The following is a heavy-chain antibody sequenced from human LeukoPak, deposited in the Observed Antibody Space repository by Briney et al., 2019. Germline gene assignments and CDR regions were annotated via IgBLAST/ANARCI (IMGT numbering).Heavy chain of an antibody. D-gene: IGHD6-6*01. CDR3: ARHITTSSTSSHFDS. V-gene: IGHV5-51*01. Sequence: GASLKISCKGSGYYFTNYWMARVRQLPGKGLEYMGFIYPGENNIRYSPPFQGQVTISADKSINTAYLQWNSLKASDTAMYYCARHITTSSTSSHFDSWGQGTLVTVSS. CDR2: IYPGENNI. J-gene: IGHJ4*02. CDR1: GYYFTNYW.